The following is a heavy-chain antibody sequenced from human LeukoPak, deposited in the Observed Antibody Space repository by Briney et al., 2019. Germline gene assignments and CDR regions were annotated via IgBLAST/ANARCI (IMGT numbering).Heavy chain of an antibody. V-gene: IGHV1-2*02. Sequence: GASEKVSCKASGYNFAHNIHWVRQAPGQGHEFMGWINPKNGGTKYAQNFQGRVTMTRDTSISTVYMELSSLGSDDTAVYYCVVSIQAAAIPAFDSWGQGTLVTVSS. CDR3: VVSIQAAAIPAFDS. CDR1: GYNFAHN. CDR2: INPKNGGT. J-gene: IGHJ4*02. D-gene: IGHD6-25*01.